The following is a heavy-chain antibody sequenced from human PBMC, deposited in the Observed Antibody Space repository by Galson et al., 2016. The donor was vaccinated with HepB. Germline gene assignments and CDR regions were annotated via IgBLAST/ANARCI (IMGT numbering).Heavy chain of an antibody. V-gene: IGHV3-49*03. CDR1: GFTFGDYA. D-gene: IGHD4-11*01. CDR3: ARGTPDYRPYYFDY. CDR2: IRSKTYGGTT. Sequence: SLRLSCATSGFTFGDYAMSWFRQAPGKGLEWVGFIRSKTYGGTTEYAASVKARFTISRDDSKSFAYLQMSSLNTGDTAVYYCARGTPDYRPYYFDYWGQGTLVTVPS. J-gene: IGHJ4*02.